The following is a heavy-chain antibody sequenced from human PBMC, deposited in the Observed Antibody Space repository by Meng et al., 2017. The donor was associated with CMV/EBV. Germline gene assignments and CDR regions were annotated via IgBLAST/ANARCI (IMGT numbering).Heavy chain of an antibody. CDR3: ARDRTDSSGWWRGFDY. D-gene: IGHD6-19*01. Sequence: ASVKVSCKASGYTFTSYDINWVRQATGQGLEWMGWMNPNSGNTGYAQKFQGRVTMTRNTSISTAYMELSSLRSEDTAVYYCARDRTDSSGWWRGFDYWGQGTLVTVSS. J-gene: IGHJ4*02. CDR1: GYTFTSYD. CDR2: MNPNSGNT. V-gene: IGHV1-8*01.